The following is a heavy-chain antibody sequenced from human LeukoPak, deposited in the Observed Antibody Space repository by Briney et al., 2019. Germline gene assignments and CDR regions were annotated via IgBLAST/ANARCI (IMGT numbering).Heavy chain of an antibody. J-gene: IGHJ4*02. D-gene: IGHD2/OR15-2a*01. Sequence: SETLSLTCTVSGDSISSYHWNWIRQPPGKGLEYIGHISYTGTTNYNPSPKSRVTISLDTSKNQFSLKLNSVTAADTAVYYCARGRQYLNPFDSWGQGTLVTVSS. CDR1: GDSISSYH. CDR2: ISYTGTT. V-gene: IGHV4-59*01. CDR3: ARGRQYLNPFDS.